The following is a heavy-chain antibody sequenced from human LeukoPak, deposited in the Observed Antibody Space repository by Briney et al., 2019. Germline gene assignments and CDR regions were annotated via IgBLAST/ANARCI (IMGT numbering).Heavy chain of an antibody. CDR1: GFTFSNHE. Sequence: PGGSLRLSCAASGFTFSNHEMNWVRQPPGKGLEWIGEIYHSGSTNYNPSLKSRVTISVDTSKNQFSLKLSSVTAADTAVYYCARHHKQWLVWISSIRGLYIDYWGQGTLVTVSS. J-gene: IGHJ4*02. V-gene: IGHV4-4*02. CDR2: IYHSGST. D-gene: IGHD6-19*01. CDR3: ARHHKQWLVWISSIRGLYIDY.